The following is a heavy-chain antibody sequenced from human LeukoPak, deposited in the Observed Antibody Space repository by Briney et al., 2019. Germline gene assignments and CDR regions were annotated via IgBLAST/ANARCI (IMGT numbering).Heavy chain of an antibody. J-gene: IGHJ5*02. CDR2: IRYDGSNK. CDR1: GFTFSSHD. Sequence: QPGRSLRLSCAASGFTFSSHDMHWVRQAPGKGLEWVAFIRYDGSNKYYADSVKGRFTISRDNSKNTLYLQMNSLRAEDTAVYHCAKEDSSSWYLNWFDPWGQGTLVTVSS. D-gene: IGHD6-13*01. CDR3: AKEDSSSWYLNWFDP. V-gene: IGHV3-30*02.